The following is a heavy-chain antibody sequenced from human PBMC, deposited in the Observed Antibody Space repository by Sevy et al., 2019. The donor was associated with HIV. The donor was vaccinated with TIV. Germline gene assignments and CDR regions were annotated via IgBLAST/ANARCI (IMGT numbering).Heavy chain of an antibody. CDR1: GFTFSSYG. D-gene: IGHD5-18*01. CDR2: ISYDGSNK. CDR3: AKEGRGYSYGYGILYYYYGMDV. J-gene: IGHJ6*02. V-gene: IGHV3-30*18. Sequence: GGSLRLSCAASGFTFSSYGMHWVCQAPGKGLEWVAVISYDGSNKYYADSVKGRFTISRDNSKNTLYLQMNSLRAEDTAVYYCAKEGRGYSYGYGILYYYYGMDVWGQGTTVTVSS.